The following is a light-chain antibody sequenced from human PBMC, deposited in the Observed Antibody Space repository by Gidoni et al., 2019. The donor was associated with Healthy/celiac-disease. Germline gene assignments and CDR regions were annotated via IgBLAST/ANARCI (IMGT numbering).Light chain of an antibody. CDR1: SSNIGRNT. J-gene: IGLJ2*01. Sequence: QSVLTQPPSASGTPGQRVTISCSGSSSNIGRNTVNWYQQLPGTAPKLLIYINNKRPSGVPARFSGSKSGTSASLAISGLQSEDEADYYCAAWDDSLNGHVVFGGGTKLTVL. CDR3: AAWDDSLNGHVV. V-gene: IGLV1-44*01. CDR2: INN.